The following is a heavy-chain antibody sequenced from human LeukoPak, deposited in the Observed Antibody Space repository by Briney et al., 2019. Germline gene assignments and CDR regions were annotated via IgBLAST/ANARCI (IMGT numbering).Heavy chain of an antibody. CDR1: GFTFSTYW. D-gene: IGHD3-16*01. Sequence: VGSLRLSCAASGFTFSTYWMTWVRQAPGKGLEWVANIKQDGSEGYYVDSVKGRFTISRDNAKNSLYLQMSSLRAEDTAFYYCARDLGGGDAFDIWGQGTMVTVSS. V-gene: IGHV3-7*01. CDR3: ARDLGGGDAFDI. CDR2: IKQDGSEG. J-gene: IGHJ3*02.